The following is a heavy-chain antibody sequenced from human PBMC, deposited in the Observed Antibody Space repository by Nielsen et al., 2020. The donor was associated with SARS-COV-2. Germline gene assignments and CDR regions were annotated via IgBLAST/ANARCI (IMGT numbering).Heavy chain of an antibody. CDR3: AHRREWLQLYNWFDP. Sequence: SGPTLVKPTQTLTLTCTFSGFSLSTSGVGVGWIRQPPGKALEWLALIYWNDDKRYSPSLKSRLTITKDTSKNQVVLTMTNMDPVDTATYYCAHRREWLQLYNWFDPWGQGTLVTVSS. V-gene: IGHV2-5*01. D-gene: IGHD5-24*01. CDR2: IYWNDDK. CDR1: GFSLSTSGVG. J-gene: IGHJ5*02.